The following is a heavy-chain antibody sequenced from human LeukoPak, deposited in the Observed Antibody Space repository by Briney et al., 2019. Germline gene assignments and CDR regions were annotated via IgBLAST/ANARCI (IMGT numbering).Heavy chain of an antibody. D-gene: IGHD3-16*01. V-gene: IGHV4-59*01. CDR1: GGSISSYY. CDR2: IYYSGST. CDR3: ARGGGGGRSPASY. Sequence: PSETLSLICTVSGGSISSYYWSWIRQPPGKGLELIGYIYYSGSTNYNPSLKSRVTIAVATSKNQFPLSLSSVTAADTAVYDCARGGGGGRSPASYWGQGTLVTVSS. J-gene: IGHJ4*02.